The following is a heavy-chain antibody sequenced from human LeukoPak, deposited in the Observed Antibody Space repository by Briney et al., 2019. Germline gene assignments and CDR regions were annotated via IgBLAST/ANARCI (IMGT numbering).Heavy chain of an antibody. Sequence: ASVKVSCKASGYTFTGYYMHWVRQAPGQVLEWMGWINPNSGGTNYAQKFQGRVTMTRDTSIGTAYMELSRLRSDDTAVYYCARGGPWLVPFDYWGQGTLVTVSS. D-gene: IGHD6-19*01. J-gene: IGHJ4*02. CDR3: ARGGPWLVPFDY. CDR2: INPNSGGT. CDR1: GYTFTGYY. V-gene: IGHV1-2*02.